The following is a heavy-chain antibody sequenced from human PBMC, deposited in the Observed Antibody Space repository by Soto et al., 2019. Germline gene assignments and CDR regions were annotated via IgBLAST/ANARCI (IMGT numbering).Heavy chain of an antibody. CDR2: IYYSGST. CDR3: AREGYSSSSRAAYYHGMDV. V-gene: IGHV4-30-4*01. CDR1: GGSISSGDYY. D-gene: IGHD6-13*01. J-gene: IGHJ6*02. Sequence: QVQLQESGPGLMKPSQTLSLTCTVSGGSISSGDYYWGWIRQPPGKGLEWIGYIYYSGSTYYNPSLKSRVTISVDTSKNQFSLKLSSVTDADTAVYYCAREGYSSSSRAAYYHGMDVWGQGTTVTVSS.